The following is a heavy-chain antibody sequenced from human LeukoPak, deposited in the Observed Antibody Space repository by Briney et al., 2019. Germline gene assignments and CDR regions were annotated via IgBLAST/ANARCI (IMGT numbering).Heavy chain of an antibody. CDR3: ARRVTMIVVVLNPKKGYWFDP. CDR1: GGSISSSSYY. J-gene: IGHJ5*02. V-gene: IGHV4-39*07. CDR2: IYYSGST. Sequence: SETLSLTCTVSGGSISSSSYYWGWIRQPPGKGLEWIGSIYYSGSTYYNPSLKSRVTISVDTSKNQFSLKLSSVTAADTAVYYCARRVTMIVVVLNPKKGYWFDPWGQGTLVTVSS. D-gene: IGHD3-22*01.